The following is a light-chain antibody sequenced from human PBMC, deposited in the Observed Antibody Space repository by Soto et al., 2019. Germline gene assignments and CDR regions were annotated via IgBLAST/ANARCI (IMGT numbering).Light chain of an antibody. V-gene: IGKV3-11*01. CDR3: QQRSNWPPLT. J-gene: IGKJ4*01. CDR1: QSVSSY. Sequence: EIVLTQSPATLSLSPGERATLSFSASQSVSSYLAWYQQKPGQAPRLLIYDASNRATGIPARFSGSGSGTEFTLTISSLEPEDFAVYYCQQRSNWPPLTFGGGTKVDIK. CDR2: DAS.